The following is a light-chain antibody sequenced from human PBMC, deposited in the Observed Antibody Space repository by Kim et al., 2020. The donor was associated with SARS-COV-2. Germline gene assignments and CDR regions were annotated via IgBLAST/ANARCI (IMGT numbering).Light chain of an antibody. J-gene: IGLJ3*02. V-gene: IGLV3-1*01. CDR3: QAWDSSTGV. CDR1: KLGDKY. Sequence: SYELTQPPSVSVSPGQTASITCSGDKLGDKYACWYQQKPGQSPVLVIYQDSKRPSGIPERFSGSNSGNTATLTISGTQAMDEADYYCQAWDSSTGVFGRGTKLTVL. CDR2: QDS.